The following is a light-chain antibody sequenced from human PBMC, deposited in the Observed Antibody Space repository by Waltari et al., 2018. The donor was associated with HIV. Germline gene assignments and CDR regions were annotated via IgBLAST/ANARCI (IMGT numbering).Light chain of an antibody. CDR3: NSYRSSDTVV. CDR1: NRDVVFYNL. Sequence: QSALTHPASVSGSPGQSITISCPGSNRDVVFYNLFSWYPQFPGKAPQLIIYAVHSRPSGVSYRFSGSKSGNTASLTITDLQAEDEAEYFCNSYRSSDTVVFGGGTKLTVL. CDR2: AVH. J-gene: IGLJ2*01. V-gene: IGLV2-14*01.